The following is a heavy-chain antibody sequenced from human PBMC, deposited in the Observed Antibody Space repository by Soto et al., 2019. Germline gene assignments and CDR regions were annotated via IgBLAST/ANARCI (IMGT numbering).Heavy chain of an antibody. CDR1: GFTVTSNY. D-gene: IGHD3-22*01. CDR2: IYSGGST. J-gene: IGHJ4*02. V-gene: IGHV3-53*01. Sequence: GGSLRLYCAASGFTVTSNYLRWVRQAPGKGPEWVSVIYSGGSTYYADSVRGRFTISSDDSKNTLHLQMSSLRAEDTAMYYCAIYYDSYGYPPGALDNWGQGT. CDR3: AIYYDSYGYPPGALDN.